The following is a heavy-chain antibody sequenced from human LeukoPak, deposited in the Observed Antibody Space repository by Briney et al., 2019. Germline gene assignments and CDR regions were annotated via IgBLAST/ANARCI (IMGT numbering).Heavy chain of an antibody. CDR3: ARAEVDTAMAKE. CDR2: IYSSGST. Sequence: SQTLSLTCTVSGGSISSGEYYWGWIRQPRGKGLEWIGYIYSSGSTSYNPSLKSRVAISVDTSKNQFSLKLSSVTAADTAVYYCARAEVDTAMAKEWGQGTLVTVSS. V-gene: IGHV4-30-4*08. CDR1: GGSISSGEYY. J-gene: IGHJ4*02. D-gene: IGHD5-18*01.